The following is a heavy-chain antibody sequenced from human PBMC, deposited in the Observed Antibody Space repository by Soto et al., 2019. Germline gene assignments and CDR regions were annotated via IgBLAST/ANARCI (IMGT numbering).Heavy chain of an antibody. V-gene: IGHV1-69*01. CDR1: GGTFSSYA. Sequence: QVQLVQSGAEVKKPGSSAKVSCKASGGTFSSYAISWVRQAPGQGLEWMGGIIPIFGTANYAQKFQGRVTITADESTSTAYMELSSLRSEDTAVYYCARSPSYYDSSGYPYYYGMDVWGQGTTVTVSS. CDR3: ARSPSYYDSSGYPYYYGMDV. CDR2: IIPIFGTA. J-gene: IGHJ6*02. D-gene: IGHD3-22*01.